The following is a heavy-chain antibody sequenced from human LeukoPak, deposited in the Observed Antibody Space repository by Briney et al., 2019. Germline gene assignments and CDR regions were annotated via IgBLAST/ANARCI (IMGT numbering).Heavy chain of an antibody. CDR2: IYYSGST. CDR1: GGSISSYY. J-gene: IGHJ5*02. V-gene: IGHV4-59*13. D-gene: IGHD3-3*01. Sequence: PSETLSLTCTVSGGSISSYYWSWIRQPPGKGRDGLGYIYYSGSTNYNPSLKSRVTISVDTSKNQFSLKLSSVTAADTAVYYCAKHYDFWSGYNWFDPWGQGTLVTVSS. CDR3: AKHYDFWSGYNWFDP.